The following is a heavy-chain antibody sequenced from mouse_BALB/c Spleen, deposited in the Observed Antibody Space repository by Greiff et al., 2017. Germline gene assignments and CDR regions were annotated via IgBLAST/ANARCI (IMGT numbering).Heavy chain of an antibody. CDR2: ISYSGST. J-gene: IGHJ4*01. D-gene: IGHD1-1*01. CDR3: ARYGSRDFYYAMDY. Sequence: EVQLQQSGPSLVKPSQTLSLTCSVTGDSITSGYWNWIRKFPGNKLEYMGYISYSGSTYYNPSLKSRISITRDTSKNQYYLQLNSVTTEDTATYYCARYGSRDFYYAMDYWGQGTSVTVSS. CDR1: GDSITSGY. V-gene: IGHV3-8*02.